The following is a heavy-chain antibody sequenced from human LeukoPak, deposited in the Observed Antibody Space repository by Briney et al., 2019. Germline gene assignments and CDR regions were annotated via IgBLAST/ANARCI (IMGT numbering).Heavy chain of an antibody. Sequence: SGRSLRLSCEASGFTFDDYGMHWVRQAPGKGLEWVSTISWNSASVGYVDSVKGRFTISRDNAKKTLYLQMNSLRPEDTAHYYCAKDYGYSSSWYDYWGQGTLVTVSS. D-gene: IGHD6-13*01. J-gene: IGHJ4*02. CDR1: GFTFDDYG. CDR2: ISWNSASV. CDR3: AKDYGYSSSWYDY. V-gene: IGHV3-9*01.